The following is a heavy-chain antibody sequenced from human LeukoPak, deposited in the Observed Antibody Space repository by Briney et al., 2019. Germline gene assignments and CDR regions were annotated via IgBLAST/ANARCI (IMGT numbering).Heavy chain of an antibody. Sequence: GGSLRLSCAASGFTFDDYAMHWVRQAPGKGLEWVSGISWNSGSTGYADSVKGRFTISRDNAKNSLYLQMSSLRAEDTALYYCAKGIAVADYYYGMDVWGQGTTVTVSS. D-gene: IGHD6-19*01. CDR3: AKGIAVADYYYGMDV. J-gene: IGHJ6*02. CDR1: GFTFDDYA. CDR2: ISWNSGST. V-gene: IGHV3-9*01.